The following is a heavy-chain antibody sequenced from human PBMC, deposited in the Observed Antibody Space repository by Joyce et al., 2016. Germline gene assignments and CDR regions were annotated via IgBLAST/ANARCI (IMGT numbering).Heavy chain of an antibody. Sequence: EVQVLESGGGLVQPGGSLRLSCAASGFTFSSYALSWVRQGPGKGLKWVSAIGGGGGSTYYADTVKGRFTISRDNAKNTLYLQMSSLRVEDTAVYYCARSPIVVVPAAINYFDHWGQGTLVTVSS. CDR1: GFTFSSYA. CDR2: IGGGGGST. CDR3: ARSPIVVVPAAINYFDH. D-gene: IGHD2-2*02. V-gene: IGHV3-23*01. J-gene: IGHJ4*02.